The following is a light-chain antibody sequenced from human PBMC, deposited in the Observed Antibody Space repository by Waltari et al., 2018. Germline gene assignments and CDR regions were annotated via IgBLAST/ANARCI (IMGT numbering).Light chain of an antibody. CDR3: QQYNNWPPWT. Sequence: EIVMTQFPATLSVSPGERATLSCRASQSVNSNLAWYQQQPGQAPRLLIFGASTRASGIPGRFSGSGSGTEFTLTISSLQSEDSAIYYCQQYNNWPPWTFGQGTKVEIK. J-gene: IGKJ1*01. CDR2: GAS. V-gene: IGKV3-15*01. CDR1: QSVNSN.